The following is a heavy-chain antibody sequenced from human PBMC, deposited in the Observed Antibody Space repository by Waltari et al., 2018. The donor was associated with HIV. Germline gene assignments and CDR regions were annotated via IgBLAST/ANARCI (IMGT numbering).Heavy chain of an antibody. CDR3: ARGAYSSSWGYGMDV. CDR2: IIPIFGTA. CDR1: GGTFSSSA. D-gene: IGHD6-6*01. V-gene: IGHV1-69*12. J-gene: IGHJ6*02. Sequence: QVQLVQSGAEVKKPGSSVKVSCKASGGTFSSSAIRWVRPAPGQGLAWMGGIIPIFGTANYARKFQGRVTITADESTSTAYMELSSLRSEDTAVYYCARGAYSSSWGYGMDVWGQGTTVTVSS.